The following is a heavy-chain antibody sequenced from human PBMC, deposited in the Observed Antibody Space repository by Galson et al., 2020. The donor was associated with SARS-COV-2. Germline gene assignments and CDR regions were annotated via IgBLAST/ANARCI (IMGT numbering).Heavy chain of an antibody. V-gene: IGHV3-23*01. D-gene: IGHD2-15*01. CDR1: GFTFSNSV. CDR2: ISGNGAGK. CDR3: AKVVTSYWRGGSCSPALLFDA. Sequence: GGSLRLSCAASGFTFSNSVMSWVRQAPGKGLEWVSAISGNGAGKYYADSVKGRFTISRDNSKNTLYLQMKSLRAGDTAAYFCAKVVTSYWRGGSCSPALLFDAWGQGTLVTLSS. J-gene: IGHJ5*02.